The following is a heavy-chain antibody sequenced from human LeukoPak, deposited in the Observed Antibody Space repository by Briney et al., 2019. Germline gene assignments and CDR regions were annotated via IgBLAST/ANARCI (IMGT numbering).Heavy chain of an antibody. CDR2: IYDSGNS. J-gene: IGHJ5*02. CDR1: GGSINSYY. V-gene: IGHV4-39*01. CDR3: ARHPLYCSGGSCTSNWFDP. Sequence: PSETLSLTCTVSGGSINSYYWGWIRQPPGKGLEWIGSIYDSGNSYYNPSLQSRVTISVDTSKNQFSLRLSSVTVADTAVYYCARHPLYCSGGSCTSNWFDPWGQGTLVTVSS. D-gene: IGHD2-15*01.